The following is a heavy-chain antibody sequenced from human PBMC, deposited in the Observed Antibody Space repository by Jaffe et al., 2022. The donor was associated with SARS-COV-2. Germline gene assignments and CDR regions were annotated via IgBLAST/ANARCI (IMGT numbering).Heavy chain of an antibody. CDR2: IKEDGSEK. Sequence: EVQLVESGGGLVQPGGSLRLSCAASGFPFSYYWMSWVRQAPGKGLEWVANIKEDGSEKYYVDSVRGRFTISRDNAKDSLYLQMDSLRVEDTAVYYCGRDFFSPGWGGLGGQGTLVTVSS. D-gene: IGHD3-10*01. J-gene: IGHJ4*02. CDR1: GFPFSYYW. V-gene: IGHV3-7*01. CDR3: GRDFFSPGWGGL.